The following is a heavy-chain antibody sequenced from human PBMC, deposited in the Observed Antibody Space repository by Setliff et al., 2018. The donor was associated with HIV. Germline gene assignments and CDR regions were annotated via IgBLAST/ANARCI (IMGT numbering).Heavy chain of an antibody. D-gene: IGHD3-3*01. CDR1: GGSFSSTTYS. J-gene: IGHJ3*01. CDR2: IHSSGTT. V-gene: IGHV4-39*01. Sequence: SETLSLTCTVSGGSFSSTTYSWGWIRQPPGMGLEWIGTIHSSGTTDYNPSLKSRVAMPVDTSRSQFSLNVRSVTAADTAVYYCARHKTNYDFYAFDVWGQGTMVTVSS. CDR3: ARHKTNYDFYAFDV.